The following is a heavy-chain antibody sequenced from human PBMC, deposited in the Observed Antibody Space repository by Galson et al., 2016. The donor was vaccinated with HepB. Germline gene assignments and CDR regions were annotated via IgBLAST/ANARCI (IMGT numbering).Heavy chain of an antibody. CDR1: GFTFSSYG. CDR3: AKGGTHYYYGLDV. CDR2: MWYDGGNK. D-gene: IGHD1-26*01. J-gene: IGHJ6*02. Sequence: SLRLSCAASGFTFSSYGMHWVRQAPGKGLEWVAVMWYDGGNKYYADFVKGRFIISRDRSKNTLYLQMSSLRAEDTAVYYCAKGGTHYYYGLDVWGQGTTVTVSS. V-gene: IGHV3-33*03.